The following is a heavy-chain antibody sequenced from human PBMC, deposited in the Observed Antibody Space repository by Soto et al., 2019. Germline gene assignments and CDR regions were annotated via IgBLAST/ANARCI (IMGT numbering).Heavy chain of an antibody. J-gene: IGHJ5*02. V-gene: IGHV6-1*01. Sequence: QSQTLSLTCAISGDSVSSNSAAWNWIRQSPSRGLEWLGRTYYRSKWYNDYAVSVKSRITINPDTSKNQFSLQLNSVTPEDTAVYYCARDRLRRGDSQGGWFDPWGQGTLVTVSS. CDR1: GDSVSSNSAA. D-gene: IGHD5-12*01. CDR2: TYYRSKWYN. CDR3: ARDRLRRGDSQGGWFDP.